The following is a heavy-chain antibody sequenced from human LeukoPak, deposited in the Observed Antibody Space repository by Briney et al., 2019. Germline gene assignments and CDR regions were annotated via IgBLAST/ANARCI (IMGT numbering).Heavy chain of an antibody. V-gene: IGHV4-59*06. Sequence: PSETLSLTCTVSGGSISSHYWSWIRQPPGKGLEWIGYIYYSGSTYYNPSLKSRVTISVDTSKNQFSLKLSSVTAADTAVYYCAREGQYGSGYSSSWPRFFDYWGQGTLVTVSS. D-gene: IGHD6-13*01. J-gene: IGHJ4*02. CDR1: GGSISSHY. CDR2: IYYSGST. CDR3: AREGQYGSGYSSSWPRFFDY.